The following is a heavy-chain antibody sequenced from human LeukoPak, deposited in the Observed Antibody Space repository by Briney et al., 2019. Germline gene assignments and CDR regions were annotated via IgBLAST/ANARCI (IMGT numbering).Heavy chain of an antibody. CDR2: INPSGGST. Sequence: GASVKVSCKASGYTFTSYYMHWVRQAPGQGLEWMGIINPSGGSTSYAQKFQGRVTMTRDTSTSTVYMELSSLRSEDTAVYYCARDLDRLLWFGELPPSYNYGMDVWGKGTTVTVSS. CDR1: GYTFTSYY. CDR3: ARDLDRLLWFGELPPSYNYGMDV. V-gene: IGHV1-46*01. J-gene: IGHJ6*04. D-gene: IGHD3-10*01.